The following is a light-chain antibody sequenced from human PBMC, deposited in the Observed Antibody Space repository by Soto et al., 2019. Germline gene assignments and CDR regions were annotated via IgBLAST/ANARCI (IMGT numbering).Light chain of an antibody. Sequence: DIQMTQSPSSLSASVGDRVTITCRASQGISNDLDWYQQKPAKAPERLIYAESSLQSGVPSRFSGSGSGTEFTLTIGSLQVEDFATYYFLQYNPYPWTFGQGPKVEIK. CDR1: QGISND. V-gene: IGKV1-17*01. CDR2: AES. CDR3: LQYNPYPWT. J-gene: IGKJ1*01.